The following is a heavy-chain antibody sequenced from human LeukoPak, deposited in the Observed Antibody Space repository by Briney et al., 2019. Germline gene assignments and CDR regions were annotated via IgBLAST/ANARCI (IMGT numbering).Heavy chain of an antibody. CDR3: ASQKGGIAAAGTRPLHFDY. Sequence: PGGSLRLSCAASGFTFSIYSMNWVRQAPGKGLEWVSYISSSSSTIHYADSVKGRFTISRDNAKNSLYLQMNSLRAEDTAVYYCASQKGGIAAAGTRPLHFDYWGQGTLVTVSS. D-gene: IGHD6-13*01. V-gene: IGHV3-48*04. J-gene: IGHJ4*02. CDR1: GFTFSIYS. CDR2: ISSSSSTI.